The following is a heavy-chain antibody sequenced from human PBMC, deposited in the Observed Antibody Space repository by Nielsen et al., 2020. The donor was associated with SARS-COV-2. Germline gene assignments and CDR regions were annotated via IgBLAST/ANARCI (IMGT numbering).Heavy chain of an antibody. Sequence: WVRQAPGQGLEWMGRINPNSGSTNYAQKFQGRVTMTRDTSISTAYMELSRLRSDDTAVYYCARGGPRGWFDPWGQGTLVTVSS. CDR2: INPNSGST. D-gene: IGHD3-10*01. V-gene: IGHV1-2*06. CDR3: ARGGPRGWFDP. J-gene: IGHJ5*02.